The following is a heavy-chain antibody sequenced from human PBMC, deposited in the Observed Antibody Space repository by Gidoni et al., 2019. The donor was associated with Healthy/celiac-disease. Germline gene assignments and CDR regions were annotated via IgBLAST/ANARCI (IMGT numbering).Heavy chain of an antibody. CDR3: ARDMIYPARYCTNGVCPDAQNKRLNENWFDP. CDR2: IYTSGST. J-gene: IGHJ5*02. Sequence: QVQLQESGPGLVKPSETLSLTCTVSGGSISSYYWSWIRQPAGKGLEWIGRIYTSGSTNYNPSLKSRVTMSVDTSKNQFSLKLSSVTAADTAVYYCARDMIYPARYCTNGVCPDAQNKRLNENWFDPWGQGTLVTVSS. V-gene: IGHV4-4*07. CDR1: GGSISSYY. D-gene: IGHD2-8*01.